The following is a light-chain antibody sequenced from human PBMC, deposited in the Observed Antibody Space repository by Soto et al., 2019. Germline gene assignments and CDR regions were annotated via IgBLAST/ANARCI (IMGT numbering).Light chain of an antibody. CDR1: QAVNTR. Sequence: EIVLTQSPATLSSFPGDRVTLSCRASQAVNTRLAWYQHRPGQAPSLLIYLASNRAAGVPARFSGSGSGTDFTLSLSDVEPEDFAVYSCHRRESWPRRFGEGKKVDI. CDR3: HRRESWPRR. V-gene: IGKV3-11*01. J-gene: IGKJ4*01. CDR2: LAS.